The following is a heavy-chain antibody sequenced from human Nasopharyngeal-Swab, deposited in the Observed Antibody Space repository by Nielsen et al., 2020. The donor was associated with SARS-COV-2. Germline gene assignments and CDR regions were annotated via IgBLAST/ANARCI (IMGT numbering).Heavy chain of an antibody. CDR2: INHSGST. D-gene: IGHD5-18*01. Sequence: SETLSLTCAVYGGSFSGYFWSWIRPPPGKGLEWIGEINHSGSTNYNPSLKSRVTISVDTSKNQFSLKLSSVTAADTAVYYCARLPHRDTAMVKAVVLDYWGQGTLVNVSS. CDR1: GGSFSGYF. V-gene: IGHV4-34*01. CDR3: ARLPHRDTAMVKAVVLDY. J-gene: IGHJ4*02.